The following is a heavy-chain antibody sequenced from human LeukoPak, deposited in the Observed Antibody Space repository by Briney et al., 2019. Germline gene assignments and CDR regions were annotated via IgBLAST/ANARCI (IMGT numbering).Heavy chain of an antibody. CDR3: AQEVNLRGVAGDY. D-gene: IGHD6-19*01. Sequence: ASVTVSFKASGYTFTGYYMHWVRQAPGQGREWMGWINPNSGGTNYAQKFQGRVTMTRDTSISTAYMELSRLRSDDTAVYYCAQEVNLRGVAGDYWGQGTLVTVSS. J-gene: IGHJ4*02. V-gene: IGHV1-2*02. CDR1: GYTFTGYY. CDR2: INPNSGGT.